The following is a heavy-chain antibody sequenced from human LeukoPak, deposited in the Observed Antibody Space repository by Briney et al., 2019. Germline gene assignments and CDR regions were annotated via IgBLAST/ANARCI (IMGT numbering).Heavy chain of an antibody. D-gene: IGHD4-17*01. CDR2: ISAYNGNT. V-gene: IGHV1-18*01. CDR3: AREGTVTTFYYYYYYMDV. J-gene: IGHJ6*03. CDR1: GGTFSSYA. Sequence: GASVKVSCKASGGTFSSYAISWVRQAPGQGLEWMGWISAYNGNTNYAQKLQGRVTMTTDTSTSTAYMELRSLRSDDTAVYYCAREGTVTTFYYYYYYMDVWGKGTTVTVSS.